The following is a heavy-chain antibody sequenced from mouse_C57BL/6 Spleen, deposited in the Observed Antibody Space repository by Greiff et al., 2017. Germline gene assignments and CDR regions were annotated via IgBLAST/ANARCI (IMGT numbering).Heavy chain of an antibody. D-gene: IGHD2-3*01. J-gene: IGHJ2*01. V-gene: IGHV1-4*01. CDR2: INPSSGYT. CDR1: GYTFTSYT. CDR3: ARNDDFHDFDY. Sequence: QVQLQQSGAELARPGASVKMSCKASGYTFTSYTMHWVKQRPGQGLEWIGYINPSSGYTKYNQKFKDKATLTADKSSSTAYMQLSSLTSEDSAVYYCARNDDFHDFDYWGQGTTLTVSS.